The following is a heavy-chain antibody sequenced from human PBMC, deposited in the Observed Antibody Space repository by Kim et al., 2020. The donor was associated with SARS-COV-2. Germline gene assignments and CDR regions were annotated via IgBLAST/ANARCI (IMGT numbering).Heavy chain of an antibody. D-gene: IGHD3-9*01. V-gene: IGHV3-30*07. CDR3: ARVYDILTGYHYSASLDY. J-gene: IGHJ4*02. Sequence: KGRFTISRDNSKNTLYLQMNSLRAEDTAVYYCARVYDILTGYHYSASLDYWGQGTLVTVSS.